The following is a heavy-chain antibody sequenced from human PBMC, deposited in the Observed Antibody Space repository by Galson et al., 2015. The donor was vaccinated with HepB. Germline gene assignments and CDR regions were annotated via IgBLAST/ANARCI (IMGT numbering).Heavy chain of an antibody. D-gene: IGHD5-18*01. CDR3: ARGRGYSYGPYYYYYYMDV. Sequence: TLSLTCTVSGGSISSGGYYWSWIRQHPGKGLEWIGYIYYSGSTYYNPSLKSRVTISVDTSKNQFSLKLSSVTAADTAVYYCARGRGYSYGPYYYYYYMDVWGKGTTVTVSS. V-gene: IGHV4-31*03. CDR1: GGSISSGGYY. J-gene: IGHJ6*03. CDR2: IYYSGST.